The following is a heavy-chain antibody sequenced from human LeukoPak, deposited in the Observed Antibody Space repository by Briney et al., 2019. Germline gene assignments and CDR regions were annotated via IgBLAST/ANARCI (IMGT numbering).Heavy chain of an antibody. CDR1: GYTFTSYA. V-gene: IGHV1-3*01. D-gene: IGHD6-6*01. CDR2: INAGNGNT. J-gene: IGHJ6*02. CDR3: ASQYSSSSLDLYYYYYGMDV. Sequence: GASVKVSCKASGYTFTSYAMHWVRQAPGQRPEWMGWINAGNGNTKYSQKFQGRVTITRDTSASTAYMELSSLRPEDTAVYYCASQYSSSSLDLYYYYYGMDVWGQGTTVTVSS.